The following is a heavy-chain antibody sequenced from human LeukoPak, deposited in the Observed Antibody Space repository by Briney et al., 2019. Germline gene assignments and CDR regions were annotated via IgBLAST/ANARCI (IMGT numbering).Heavy chain of an antibody. D-gene: IGHD4-17*01. J-gene: IGHJ4*02. V-gene: IGHV3-74*01. CDR1: GFTFSSYW. CDR3: ARRRPYGEYGVYYFDY. CDR2: INSDGSST. Sequence: GGSLRLSCAASGFTFSSYWMHWVRQAPGKGLVWVSRINSDGSSTSYADSVKGRFTISRDNAKNTLYLQMNSLRAEDTAVYYCARRRPYGEYGVYYFDYWGQGTLVTVSS.